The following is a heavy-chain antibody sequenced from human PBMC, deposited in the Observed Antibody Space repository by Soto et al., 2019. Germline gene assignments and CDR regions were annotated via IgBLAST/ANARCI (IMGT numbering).Heavy chain of an antibody. Sequence: GGSLRLSCAASGFTFSSYGMHWVRQAPGKGLEWVAVIWYDGSNKYYADSVKGRFTISRDNSKNTLYLQMNSLRAEDTAVYYCARDSPLWFGEARGLTHKPQYYFDYWGQGTLVTVSS. CDR1: GFTFSSYG. CDR2: IWYDGSNK. D-gene: IGHD3-10*01. V-gene: IGHV3-33*01. J-gene: IGHJ4*02. CDR3: ARDSPLWFGEARGLTHKPQYYFDY.